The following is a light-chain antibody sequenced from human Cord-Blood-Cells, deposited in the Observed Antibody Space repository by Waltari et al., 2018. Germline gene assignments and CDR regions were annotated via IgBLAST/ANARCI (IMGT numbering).Light chain of an antibody. CDR1: NSDAGSYHL. J-gene: IGLJ3*02. CDR3: CSYAGSSTWV. V-gene: IGLV2-23*01. Sequence: QSALTQPAPVSGCPGPSSTISCTGTNSDAGSYHLFSCYQQHPAKAPKLMIYEGSKRPSGVSNRFSGSKSGNTASLTISGLQAEDEADYYCCSYAGSSTWVFGGGTKLTVL. CDR2: EGS.